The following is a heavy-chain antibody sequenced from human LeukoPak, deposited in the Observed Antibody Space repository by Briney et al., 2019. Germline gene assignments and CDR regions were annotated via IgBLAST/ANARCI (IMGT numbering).Heavy chain of an antibody. CDR2: ISGDGGST. Sequence: GGSPRLSCAASGFTFDDYAMHWVRQAPGKGLEWVSLISGDGGSTYYADSVKGRFTISRDNSKNSLYLQMNSLGTEDTALYYCAKDFLFTYYYDSSGYFDYWGQGTLVTVSS. D-gene: IGHD3-22*01. V-gene: IGHV3-43*02. CDR1: GFTFDDYA. J-gene: IGHJ4*02. CDR3: AKDFLFTYYYDSSGYFDY.